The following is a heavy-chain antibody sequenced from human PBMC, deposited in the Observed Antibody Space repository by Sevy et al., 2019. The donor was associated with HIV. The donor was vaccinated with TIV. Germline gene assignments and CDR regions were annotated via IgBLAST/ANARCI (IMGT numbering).Heavy chain of an antibody. V-gene: IGHV3-23*01. CDR2: MNAGGGGA. CDR3: EKDRSWELGEPFDI. J-gene: IGHJ3*02. CDR1: GFSISGYG. Sequence: GGSLRLSCAASGFSISGYGMHWVRQAPGKGLEWVSGMNAGGGGAYYADSVKGRFAISRDNSKNMVYLQMNSLRTEDTDLYYGEKDRSWELGEPFDIWGQGTMVTVSS. D-gene: IGHD1-7*01.